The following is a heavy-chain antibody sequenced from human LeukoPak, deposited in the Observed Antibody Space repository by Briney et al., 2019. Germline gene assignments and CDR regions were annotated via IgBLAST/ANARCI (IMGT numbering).Heavy chain of an antibody. CDR3: ARSPLLWFGELLGPFDY. CDR1: GYTFTSYA. CDR2: INTNTGNP. J-gene: IGHJ4*02. Sequence: ASVKVSCKASGYTFTSYAMNWVRQAPGQGLEWMGWINTNTGNPTYAQGFTGRFVFSLDTSVSTAYLQISSLKAEDTAVYYCARSPLLWFGELLGPFDYWGQGTLVTVSS. V-gene: IGHV7-4-1*02. D-gene: IGHD3-10*01.